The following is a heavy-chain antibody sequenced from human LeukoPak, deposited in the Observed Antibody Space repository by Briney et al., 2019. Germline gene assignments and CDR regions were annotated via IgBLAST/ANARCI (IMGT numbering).Heavy chain of an antibody. CDR2: IKSKTDGGTT. CDR1: GFTFSNAW. Sequence: GGSLRLSCAASGFTFSNAWMSWVRQAPGKGLEWVGRIKSKTDGGTTDYAAPVKGRFTISRDDSKNTLYLQMNSLKTEDTAVYYCTAGGVGDYIVLEYFDYWGQGTLVTVSS. D-gene: IGHD4-17*01. J-gene: IGHJ4*02. V-gene: IGHV3-15*01. CDR3: TAGGVGDYIVLEYFDY.